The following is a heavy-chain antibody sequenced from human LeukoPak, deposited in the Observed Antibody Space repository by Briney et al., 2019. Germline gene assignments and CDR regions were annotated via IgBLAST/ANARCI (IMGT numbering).Heavy chain of an antibody. J-gene: IGHJ6*02. CDR2: ISSSSSYI. V-gene: IGHV3-21*01. Sequence: PGGSLRLSCAASGFTFSSYSMNGVRQAPGKGLEWVSSISSSSSYIYYADSVKGRFTISRDNAKNSLYLQMNSLRAEDTAVYYCARAVVTYYYYYYGMDVWGQGTTVTVSS. CDR1: GFTFSSYS. CDR3: ARAVVTYYYYYYGMDV. D-gene: IGHD3-22*01.